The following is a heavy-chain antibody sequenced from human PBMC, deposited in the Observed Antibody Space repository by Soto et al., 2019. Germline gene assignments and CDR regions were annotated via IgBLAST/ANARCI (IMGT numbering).Heavy chain of an antibody. CDR3: AGEVGADTPAFDP. CDR2: ISAYNGNT. V-gene: IGHV1-18*01. CDR1: GYTFTSYG. D-gene: IGHD1-26*01. J-gene: IGHJ5*02. Sequence: ASVKVSCKASGYTFTSYGISWVRQAPGQGLEWMGWISAYNGNTNYAQKLQGRVTMTTDTSTSTAYMELSSLRSEDTAVYYCAGEVGADTPAFDPWGQRTLVTVSS.